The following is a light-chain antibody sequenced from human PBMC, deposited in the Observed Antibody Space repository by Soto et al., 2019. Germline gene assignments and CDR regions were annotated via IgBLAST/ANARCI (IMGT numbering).Light chain of an antibody. J-gene: IGKJ4*01. CDR2: AAS. CDR3: QWSNRFAHT. V-gene: IGKV1-12*01. Sequence: DIQMTQSPSSVSASAGDRVTITCRASQGISTWLAWYQQKPGKAPKLLISAASSLQSGVPSRFSGSGSVTEFTVPVPILEPEDFATYCCQWSNRFAHTFGGAKKVEIK. CDR1: QGISTW.